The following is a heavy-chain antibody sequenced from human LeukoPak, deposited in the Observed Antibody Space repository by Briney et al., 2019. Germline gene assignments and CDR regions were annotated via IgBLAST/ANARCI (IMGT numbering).Heavy chain of an antibody. J-gene: IGHJ5*02. V-gene: IGHV4-59*01. D-gene: IGHD2-2*03. CDR1: GGSISSYY. CDR2: IYYSGST. CDR3: ARDLGYCSSTSCYGWFDP. Sequence: SETLSLTCTVSGGSISSYYWSWIRQPLGKGLEWIGYIYYSGSTNYNPSLKSRVTISVDTSKNQFSLKLSSVTAADTAVYYCARDLGYCSSTSCYGWFDPWGQGTLVTVSS.